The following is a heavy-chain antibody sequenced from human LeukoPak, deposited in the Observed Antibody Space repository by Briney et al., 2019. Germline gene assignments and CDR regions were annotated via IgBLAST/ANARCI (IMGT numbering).Heavy chain of an antibody. D-gene: IGHD4-17*01. Sequence: PSETLSLTCTVSGGSISSYYWSWIRQPAGKGLEWIGRIYTSGSTNYNPSLKSRVTMSVDTSKNQFSLKLSSVTAADTAVYYCARDEAHYGDGYYFDYWGQGTLVTVSP. V-gene: IGHV4-4*07. J-gene: IGHJ4*02. CDR3: ARDEAHYGDGYYFDY. CDR2: IYTSGST. CDR1: GGSISSYY.